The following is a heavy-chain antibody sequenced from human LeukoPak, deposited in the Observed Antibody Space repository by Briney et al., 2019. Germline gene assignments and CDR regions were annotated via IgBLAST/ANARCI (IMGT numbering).Heavy chain of an antibody. CDR2: ISYDGTHK. CDR3: TRVVLVGTTYSYFDY. J-gene: IGHJ4*02. V-gene: IGHV3-30*04. CDR1: GFTFSNYA. D-gene: IGHD1-26*01. Sequence: PGGSLRLSCAASGFTFSNYAMHWVRQAPGKGLEWVAVISYDGTHKYYADSVKGRFTISRDNSKNSLYLQMNSLKAEDTAVYYCTRVVLVGTTYSYFDYWGQGTLVTVSS.